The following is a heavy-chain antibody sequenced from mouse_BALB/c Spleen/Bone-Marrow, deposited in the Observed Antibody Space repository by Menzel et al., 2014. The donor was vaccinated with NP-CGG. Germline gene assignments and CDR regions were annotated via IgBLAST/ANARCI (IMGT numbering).Heavy chain of an antibody. V-gene: IGHV2-4-1*01. CDR2: IWSGGST. D-gene: IGHD1-2*01. J-gene: IGHJ4*01. CDR3: ARRPDYGHSSYAMDY. CDR1: GFSLTSYG. Sequence: VQLQQSGPGLVQPSQRLSITCTVSGFSLTSYGVHWVRQSPGKGLEWLGVIWSGGSTDYNAALISRLSISKDNSKSQVFFKMNSLQADDTAIYYCARRPDYGHSSYAMDYWGQGTSVTVSS.